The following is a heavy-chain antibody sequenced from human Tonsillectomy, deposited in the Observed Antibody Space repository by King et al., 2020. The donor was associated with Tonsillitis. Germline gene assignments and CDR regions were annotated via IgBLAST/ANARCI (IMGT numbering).Heavy chain of an antibody. CDR1: GFTFSSYW. CDR2: INSDGSST. Sequence: VQLVESGGGLVQPGGSLRLSCAASGFTFSSYWMHWVRQAPGKGLVWVSRINSDGSSTSYADSVKGRFTISRDNAKNTLYLQMNSLRAEDTAVYYCARDDGRTTRTLEWLPSYYYYYGMDVWGQGTTVTVSS. V-gene: IGHV3-74*01. D-gene: IGHD3-3*01. CDR3: ARDDGRTTRTLEWLPSYYYYYGMDV. J-gene: IGHJ6*02.